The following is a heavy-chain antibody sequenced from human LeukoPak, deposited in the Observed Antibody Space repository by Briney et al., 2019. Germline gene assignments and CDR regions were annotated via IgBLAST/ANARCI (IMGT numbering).Heavy chain of an antibody. V-gene: IGHV3-74*01. CDR2: INSDGSST. Sequence: GGSLRLSCAASGFTFSIYWMHWVRQAPGKGLVWVSRINSDGSSTSYADSVKGRFTISRDNAKNTLYLQMNSLRAEDTAVYYCARMYSSSWYMHFDYWGQGTLVTVSS. CDR3: ARMYSSSWYMHFDY. J-gene: IGHJ4*02. CDR1: GFTFSIYW. D-gene: IGHD6-13*01.